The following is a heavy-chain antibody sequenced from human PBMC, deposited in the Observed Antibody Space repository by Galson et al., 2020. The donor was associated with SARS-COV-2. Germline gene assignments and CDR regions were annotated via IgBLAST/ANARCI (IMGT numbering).Heavy chain of an antibody. J-gene: IGHJ5*02. V-gene: IGHV3-30*04. CDR3: ASSVVPAAIHGWFDP. CDR1: GFTFSSYA. Sequence: QLGESLKISCAASGFTFSSYAMHWVRQAPGKGLEWVAVISYDGSNKYYADSVKGRFTISRDNSKNTLYLQMNSLRAEDTAVYYCASSVVPAAIHGWFDPWGQGTLVTVSS. D-gene: IGHD2-2*02. CDR2: ISYDGSNK.